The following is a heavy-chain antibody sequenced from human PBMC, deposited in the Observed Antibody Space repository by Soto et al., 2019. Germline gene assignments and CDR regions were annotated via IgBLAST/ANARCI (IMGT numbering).Heavy chain of an antibody. CDR1: GGSISSYY. CDR2: IYYSGST. D-gene: IGHD3-9*01. V-gene: IGHV4-59*01. Sequence: SETLSLTCTVSGGSISSYYWSWIRQPPGKGLEWIGYIYYSGSTNYNPSLKSRVTISVDTSKNQFSLKLSSVTAADTAVYYCARDDILPGLDAFDIWGQGTMVTVSS. CDR3: ARDDILPGLDAFDI. J-gene: IGHJ3*02.